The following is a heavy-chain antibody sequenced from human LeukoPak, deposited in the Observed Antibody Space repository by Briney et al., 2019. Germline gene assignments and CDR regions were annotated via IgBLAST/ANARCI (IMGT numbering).Heavy chain of an antibody. Sequence: GSLRLSCAASGFTFSSYAMSWVRQAPGKGLEWVSAISGSGGSTYYADSVKGRFTISRDNSKNTLYLQMNSLRAEDTAVYYCAKKTRYCSGGSCSVFDYWGQGTLVTVSS. CDR1: GFTFSSYA. CDR2: ISGSGGST. J-gene: IGHJ4*02. CDR3: AKKTRYCSGGSCSVFDY. V-gene: IGHV3-23*01. D-gene: IGHD2-15*01.